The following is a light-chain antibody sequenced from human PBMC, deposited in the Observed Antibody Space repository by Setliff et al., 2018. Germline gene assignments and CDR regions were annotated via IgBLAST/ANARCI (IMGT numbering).Light chain of an antibody. J-gene: IGKJ2*01. CDR1: HDIRNR. CDR3: QQYDTLPYT. Sequence: DIQMNQSPSSLSASVGDRVTITCPASHDIRNRVTWYQQKSGQAPNLLIYDASNLETGFPSRISGSASGTDFTLIITSLQPEDIATYYWQQYDTLPYTVGQGTKLDIK. CDR2: DAS. V-gene: IGKV1-33*01.